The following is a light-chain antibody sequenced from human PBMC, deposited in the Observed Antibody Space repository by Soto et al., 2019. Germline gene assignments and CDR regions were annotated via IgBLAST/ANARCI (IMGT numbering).Light chain of an antibody. CDR1: QTVNNNY. CDR2: GAS. J-gene: IGKJ4*01. CDR3: QQYGTSPPLT. V-gene: IGKV3-20*01. Sequence: EIVLMQSPGTLSLSPGERATLSCRASQTVNNNYLAWYQQKPGQAPSLLIDGASSRATGIPDRFSGSGSGTDFTLTISRLEPEDFAVYYCQQYGTSPPLTFGGGTKVEIK.